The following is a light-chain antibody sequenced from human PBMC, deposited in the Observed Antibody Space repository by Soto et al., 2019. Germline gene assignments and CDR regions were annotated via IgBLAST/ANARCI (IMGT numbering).Light chain of an antibody. V-gene: IGKV3-15*01. CDR1: QSVSSK. J-gene: IGKJ4*01. CDR3: QEYNNWHPVT. CDR2: GAS. Sequence: EIVMTQSPATLSVSPGERATLSCRASQSVSSKLAWYQQKPGQAPRLLIYGASTRATRIPARFSGSGSGTEFTLTISSLQSEDFAVYYCQEYNNWHPVTFGGGTKVEIK.